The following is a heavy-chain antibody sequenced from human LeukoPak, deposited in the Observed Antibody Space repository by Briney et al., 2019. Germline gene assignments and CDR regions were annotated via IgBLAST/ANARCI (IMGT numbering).Heavy chain of an antibody. CDR3: AKGDQQLWSSFDY. D-gene: IGHD5-18*01. V-gene: IGHV3-30*04. CDR2: ISYDGSSK. Sequence: GGSLRLSCASSVFTFSSYALYWVRQAPGKGLEWVAVISYDGSSKYYADSVKGRFTISRDNSKNTLYLQMNSLRAEDTAVYYCAKGDQQLWSSFDYWGQGTLVTVSS. J-gene: IGHJ4*02. CDR1: VFTFSSYA.